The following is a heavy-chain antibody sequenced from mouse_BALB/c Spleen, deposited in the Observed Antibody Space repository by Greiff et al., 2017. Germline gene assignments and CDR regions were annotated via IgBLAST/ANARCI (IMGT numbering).Heavy chain of an antibody. V-gene: IGHV5-12-2*01. D-gene: IGHD1-1*01. CDR2: ISNGGGST. J-gene: IGHJ1*01. CDR1: GFTFSSYT. CDR3: ARRVHYYGSSYYWYFDV. Sequence: EVKVVESGGGLVQPGGSLKLSCAASGFTFSSYTMSWVRQTPEKRLEWVAYISNGGGSTYYPDTVKGRFTISRDNAKNTLYLQMSSLKSEDTAMYYCARRVHYYGSSYYWYFDVWGAGTTVTVSS.